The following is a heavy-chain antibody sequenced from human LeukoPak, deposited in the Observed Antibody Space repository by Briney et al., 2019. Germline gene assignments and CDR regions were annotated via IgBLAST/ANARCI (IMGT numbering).Heavy chain of an antibody. J-gene: IGHJ4*02. CDR3: NTDSMEDIRGYCTGGRCGGIDY. CDR2: IRSEVDGGTA. D-gene: IGHD2-15*01. Sequence: GGSHRLSCAASGFTFRNAWMSWIRQAPGKGLEWVGRIRSEVDGGTADYAAAVEGRFTISRDDSNNKLYLQMNSLKTEDTAVYYCNTDSMEDIRGYCTGGRCGGIDYWGQGTLVTVSS. CDR1: GFTFRNAW. V-gene: IGHV3-15*01.